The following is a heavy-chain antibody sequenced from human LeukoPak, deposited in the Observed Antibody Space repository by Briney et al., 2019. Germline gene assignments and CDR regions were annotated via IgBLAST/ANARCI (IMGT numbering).Heavy chain of an antibody. CDR3: ARDRYPYTSSGSYYPFDY. Sequence: GGSLRLSCAASGFTVSSNYMSWVRQAPGKGLEWVSVIYSGGSTYYADSVKGRFTISRDNSKNTLYLQMNSLRAEDTAVYYCARDRYPYTSSGSYYPFDYWGQGTLVTVSS. J-gene: IGHJ4*02. CDR2: IYSGGST. D-gene: IGHD3-10*01. V-gene: IGHV3-66*01. CDR1: GFTVSSNY.